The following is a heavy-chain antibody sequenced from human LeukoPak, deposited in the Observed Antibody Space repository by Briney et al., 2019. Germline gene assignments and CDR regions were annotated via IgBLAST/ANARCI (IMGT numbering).Heavy chain of an antibody. J-gene: IGHJ3*02. V-gene: IGHV3-23*01. CDR1: GFTFSSYA. CDR2: ISGSGGST. Sequence: GGSLRLSCAASGFTFSSYAMSWVRQAPGKGLEWVSAISGSGGSTYYADSVKGRFTISRDNSKNTLYLQMNSLRAEDTAVYYCAKDGGYYDSSGYYFLGAFDIWGQGTMVTVSS. CDR3: AKDGGYYDSSGYYFLGAFDI. D-gene: IGHD3-22*01.